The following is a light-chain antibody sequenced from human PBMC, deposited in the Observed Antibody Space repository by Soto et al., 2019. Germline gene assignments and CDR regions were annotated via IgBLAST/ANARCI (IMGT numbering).Light chain of an antibody. V-gene: IGKV1-39*01. CDR2: AAS. Sequence: DIQMTQSPSSLSASVVDRVTITCLASQSISSYLNWYQQEPGKAPKLLLYAASSLQSGVPSRFSGSGSGTDFTLTISSLQPEDFATYYCQQSYSTPYTFGQGTKVDIK. CDR3: QQSYSTPYT. J-gene: IGKJ2*01. CDR1: QSISSY.